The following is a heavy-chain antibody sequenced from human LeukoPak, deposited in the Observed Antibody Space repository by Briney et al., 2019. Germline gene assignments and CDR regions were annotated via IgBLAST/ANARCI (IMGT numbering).Heavy chain of an antibody. CDR3: ARDRVPTYYYDSSGYYHDAFDI. Sequence: ASVKVSCKASGGTFSSYAISWARQAPGQGLEWMGGIIPIFGTANYAQKFQGRVTITADESTSTAYMELSSLRSEDTAVYYCARDRVPTYYYDSSGYYHDAFDIWGQGTMVTVSS. CDR2: IIPIFGTA. D-gene: IGHD3-22*01. CDR1: GGTFSSYA. J-gene: IGHJ3*02. V-gene: IGHV1-69*13.